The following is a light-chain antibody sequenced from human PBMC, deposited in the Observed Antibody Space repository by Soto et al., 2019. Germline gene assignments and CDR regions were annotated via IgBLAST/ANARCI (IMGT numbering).Light chain of an antibody. CDR3: QESYSFLWGT. CDR2: GAS. V-gene: IGKV1-39*01. J-gene: IGKJ1*01. Sequence: IQMTQSPSSLSASVGDRVTITCRTSQSISTSLNWYQQKAGKAPKLLIYGASTLQSGVPLRFSGSGSGTDFTLTISSLQREDFATYYCQESYSFLWGTCGQGTKVDI. CDR1: QSISTS.